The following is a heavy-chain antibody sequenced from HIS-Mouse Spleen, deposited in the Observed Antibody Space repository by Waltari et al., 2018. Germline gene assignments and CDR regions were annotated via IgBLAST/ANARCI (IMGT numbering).Heavy chain of an antibody. Sequence: QLQLQESGPGLVKPSETLSLTCTVSGGSISSSSYYWGWIRQPPGKGLEWIGSIYYSGSTYYNPSLKSRVTISVDTSKNQFSLKLSSVTAADTAVYYCARDPRWNDGIDYWGRGTLVTVSS. CDR3: ARDPRWNDGIDY. CDR2: IYYSGST. D-gene: IGHD1-1*01. V-gene: IGHV4-39*07. CDR1: GGSISSSSYY. J-gene: IGHJ2*01.